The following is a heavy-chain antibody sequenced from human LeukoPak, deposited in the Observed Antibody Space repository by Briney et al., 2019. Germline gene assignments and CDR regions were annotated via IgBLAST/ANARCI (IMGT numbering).Heavy chain of an antibody. Sequence: ASVMVSCKASGYTFTDYYIHWVRQPPGQGLEWMGWINPNSGDTNYAQKFQGRVTMTRDTSISAAYMELTSLTSDDTSVYYCARARYSSSWYLFGSWGQGTLVTVSS. CDR1: GYTFTDYY. J-gene: IGHJ5*01. V-gene: IGHV1-2*02. CDR3: ARARYSSSWYLFGS. D-gene: IGHD6-13*01. CDR2: INPNSGDT.